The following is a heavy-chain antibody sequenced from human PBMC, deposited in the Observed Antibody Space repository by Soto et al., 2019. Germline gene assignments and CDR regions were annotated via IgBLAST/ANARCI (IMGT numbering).Heavy chain of an antibody. CDR2: ISGSGDNT. J-gene: IGHJ4*02. Sequence: EVQLLESGGRLVQPGGSLRLSCAASGFIFSTDALNWVRQAPGKGLEWVSGISGSGDNTYYADSVKGRFTISRDNSKNTLYLKMNYVRVEDTAVYYCAKSPRRGYEPPWDYWGQGTLVTVSS. D-gene: IGHD2-2*01. V-gene: IGHV3-23*01. CDR1: GFIFSTDA. CDR3: AKSPRRGYEPPWDY.